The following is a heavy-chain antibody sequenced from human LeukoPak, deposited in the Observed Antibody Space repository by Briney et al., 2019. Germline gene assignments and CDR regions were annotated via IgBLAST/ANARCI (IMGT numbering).Heavy chain of an antibody. J-gene: IGHJ3*02. V-gene: IGHV3-7*01. CDR3: ARARSSYGYGDAFGI. D-gene: IGHD5-18*01. CDR2: IKQDGSEK. CDR1: GFTFSSQW. Sequence: GGSLRLSCAASGFTFSSQWMSWVRQAPGRGLEWVANIKQDGSEKYYVDSVKGRFTISRDNAKNSLFLQMNSLRAEDTAVYYCARARSSYGYGDAFGIWGQGTMVTVSS.